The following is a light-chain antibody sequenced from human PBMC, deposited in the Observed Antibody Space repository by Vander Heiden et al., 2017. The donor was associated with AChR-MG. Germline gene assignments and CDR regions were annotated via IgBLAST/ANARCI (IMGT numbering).Light chain of an antibody. J-gene: IGLJ2*01. CDR1: TSDVGGYKY. Sequence: QSALTQPAPVSGSPGQSITMSCTGTTSDVGGYKYVSWYQQHPGKAPKLMIYEVSNRPSGVSNRFSGSKSGNRASLTISGLQAEDEADYYCTSYSSFNTLVFGGGTKLTVL. CDR2: EVS. CDR3: TSYSSFNTLV. V-gene: IGLV2-14*01.